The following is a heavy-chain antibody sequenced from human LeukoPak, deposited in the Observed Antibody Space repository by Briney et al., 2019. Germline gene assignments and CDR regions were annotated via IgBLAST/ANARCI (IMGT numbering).Heavy chain of an antibody. J-gene: IGHJ4*02. V-gene: IGHV3-30*18. CDR3: ANDYPFDY. CDR1: GFTFSSYG. Sequence: GGSLRLSCAASGFTFSSYGMHWVRQAPGKGLEWVAVISYDGSNKYYADSVKGRFTISRDNSKNTLYLQMNSLRAEDTAVYYCANDYPFDYWGQGTLVTVSS. CDR2: ISYDGSNK.